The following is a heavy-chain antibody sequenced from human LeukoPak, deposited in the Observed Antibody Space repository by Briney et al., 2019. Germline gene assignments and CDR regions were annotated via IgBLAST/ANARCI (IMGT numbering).Heavy chain of an antibody. CDR3: ASTAVPALGGAPYYYYMDV. D-gene: IGHD2-2*01. V-gene: IGHV3-30*01. J-gene: IGHJ6*03. CDR2: ISYDGSNK. CDR1: GFTFSSYA. Sequence: PGGSLRLSCAASGFTFSSYAMHWVRQAPGKGLEWVAVISYDGSNKYYADSVKGRFTISRDNSKNTLYLQMNSLRAEDTTVYYCASTAVPALGGAPYYYYMDVWGKGTTVTVSS.